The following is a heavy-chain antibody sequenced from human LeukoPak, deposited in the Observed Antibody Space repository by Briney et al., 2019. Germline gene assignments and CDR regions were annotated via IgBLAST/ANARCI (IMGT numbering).Heavy chain of an antibody. CDR3: SRGIFRRWGLGDYYYYYMDV. CDR2: ISVYNGNT. CDR1: GYTFTSYG. V-gene: IGHV1-18*01. Sequence: GASVKVSCKASGYTFTSYGITWVRQAPGQGLEWMGWISVYNGNTNYAQKLQGRVTMTTDTSTSTASIELRSLISDDTAVYYCSRGIFRRWGLGDYYYYYMDVWGKGTTVTVSS. D-gene: IGHD3/OR15-3a*01. J-gene: IGHJ6*03.